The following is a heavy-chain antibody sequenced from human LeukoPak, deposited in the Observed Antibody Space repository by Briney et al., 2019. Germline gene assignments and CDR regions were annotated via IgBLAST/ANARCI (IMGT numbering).Heavy chain of an antibody. CDR1: GFTFDDYA. Sequence: GGSLRLSCAASGFTFDDYAMHWVRQAPGKGLEWVSGISWNSGSLVYADSVKGRFTISRDNAKNSLYLQMNSLRAEDTALHHCVKDSSGSTWYYFDYWGQGALVTVSS. J-gene: IGHJ4*02. CDR3: VKDSSGSTWYYFDY. V-gene: IGHV3-9*01. CDR2: ISWNSGSL. D-gene: IGHD6-19*01.